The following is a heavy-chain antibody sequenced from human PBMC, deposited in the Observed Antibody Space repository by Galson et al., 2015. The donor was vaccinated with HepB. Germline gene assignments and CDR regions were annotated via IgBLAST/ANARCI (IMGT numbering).Heavy chain of an antibody. CDR3: ATSDVAAAGTFYYYGMDV. V-gene: IGHV1-24*01. D-gene: IGHD6-13*01. CDR2: FDPEDGET. CDR1: GYTLTELS. Sequence: SVKVSCKVSGYTLTELSMHWVRQAPGKGLEWMGGFDPEDGETIYAQKFQGRVTMTEDTSTDTAYMELSSLRSEDTAVYYCATSDVAAAGTFYYYGMDVWGQGTTVTVSS. J-gene: IGHJ6*02.